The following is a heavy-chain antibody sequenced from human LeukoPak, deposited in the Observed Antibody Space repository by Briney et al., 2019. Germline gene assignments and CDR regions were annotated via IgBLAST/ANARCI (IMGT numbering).Heavy chain of an antibody. CDR1: GDSVSRDSIA. J-gene: IGHJ4*02. D-gene: IGHD1-1*01. Sequence: SQTLSLTCAISGDSVSRDSIAWNWIRQSPSRGLEWLGRTYYKSAWYNDYAVSVKGRIIINPDTSKNQFSLHLNSVTPEDTAVYYCARLRTGTFDYWGQGTLVTVSS. CDR2: TYYKSAWYN. V-gene: IGHV6-1*01. CDR3: ARLRTGTFDY.